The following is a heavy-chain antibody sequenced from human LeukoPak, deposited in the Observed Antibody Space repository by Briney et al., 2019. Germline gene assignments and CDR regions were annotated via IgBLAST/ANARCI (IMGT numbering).Heavy chain of an antibody. D-gene: IGHD3-16*01. CDR3: ARDGGFHPFEY. Sequence: PGGSLRLSCAASGFTFGNYWMTWVRQAPGKGLEWLARIKEDGSETAYVDPVRGRFTISRDNAKNSLYLQMTSLRDEDTAVYYCARDGGFHPFEYWGQGTLVSVSS. CDR1: GFTFGNYW. J-gene: IGHJ4*02. CDR2: IKEDGSET. V-gene: IGHV3-7*01.